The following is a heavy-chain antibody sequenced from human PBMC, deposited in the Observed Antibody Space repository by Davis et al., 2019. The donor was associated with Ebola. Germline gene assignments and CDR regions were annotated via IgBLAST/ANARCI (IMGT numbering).Heavy chain of an antibody. Sequence: MPSETLSLTCTVSGGSISSSSYYWGWIRQPPGKGLEWIGSIYYSGSTIYNPSLKSRVSISVDTSKNQFSLKLSSVTAADTAVYYCAGGGYGTSCDYWGQGTLATVSS. V-gene: IGHV4-39*01. CDR1: GGSISSSSYY. J-gene: IGHJ4*02. D-gene: IGHD5-12*01. CDR2: IYYSGST. CDR3: AGGGYGTSCDY.